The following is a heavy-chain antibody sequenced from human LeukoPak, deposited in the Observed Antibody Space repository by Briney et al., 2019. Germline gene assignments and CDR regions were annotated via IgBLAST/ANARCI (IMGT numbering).Heavy chain of an antibody. CDR3: AIDDEYDILTGGNFDY. J-gene: IGHJ4*02. Sequence: GGSLRLSCAASGFTFSSYAMSWARQAPGKGLEWVSAISGSGGSTYYADSVKGRFTISRDNSKNTLYLQMNSLRAEDTGVYYCAIDDEYDILTGGNFDYWGQGTLVTVSS. CDR1: GFTFSSYA. V-gene: IGHV3-23*01. D-gene: IGHD3-9*01. CDR2: ISGSGGST.